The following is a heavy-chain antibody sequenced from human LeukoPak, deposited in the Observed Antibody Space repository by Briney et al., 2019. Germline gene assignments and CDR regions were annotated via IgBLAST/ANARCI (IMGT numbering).Heavy chain of an antibody. CDR2: ISGSGGST. CDR3: AGQGMVRGVKGTFDY. Sequence: GGSLRLSCAASGFTFSSYAMSWVRQAPGKGLEWVSAISGSGGSTYYADSVKGRFTISRENSKNTLYLQMNSLRAEDTAVYYCAGQGMVRGVKGTFDYWGQGTLVTVSS. J-gene: IGHJ4*02. CDR1: GFTFSSYA. V-gene: IGHV3-23*01. D-gene: IGHD3-10*01.